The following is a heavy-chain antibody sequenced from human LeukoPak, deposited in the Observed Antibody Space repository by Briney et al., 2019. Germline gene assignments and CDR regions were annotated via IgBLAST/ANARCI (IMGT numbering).Heavy chain of an antibody. J-gene: IGHJ2*01. Sequence: PSETLSLTCAVYGGSFSGYYWSWIRQPPGKGLEWIGEINHSGSTNYKPSLKSRVNISGDTAKNQFSLKLSSVTAADTAVYYCARRRVVVVAATVPSLKRYWYFDLWGRGTLVTVSS. V-gene: IGHV4-34*01. D-gene: IGHD2-15*01. CDR2: INHSGST. CDR1: GGSFSGYY. CDR3: ARRRVVVVAATVPSLKRYWYFDL.